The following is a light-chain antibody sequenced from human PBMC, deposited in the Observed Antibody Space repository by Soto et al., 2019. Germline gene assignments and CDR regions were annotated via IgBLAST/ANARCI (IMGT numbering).Light chain of an antibody. CDR2: DAS. Sequence: DIQMTQSPSTLSASVGDSVTITCRASQSISSGLAWYQQKPGRAPKLLIFDASNLEGVVPSRFSGSGSGTEFTLTISSLQHDDFAAYYCQQFKSYSWSFGQGTKVEIK. CDR1: QSISSG. CDR3: QQFKSYSWS. V-gene: IGKV1-5*01. J-gene: IGKJ1*01.